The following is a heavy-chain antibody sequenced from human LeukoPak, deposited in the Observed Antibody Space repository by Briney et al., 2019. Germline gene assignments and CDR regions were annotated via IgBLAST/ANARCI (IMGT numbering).Heavy chain of an antibody. D-gene: IGHD3-10*01. V-gene: IGHV1-69*13. CDR2: IIPIFGTA. CDR3: ARIVVRGVIEYYFDY. Sequence: ASVKVSCKASGGTFSSYAISWVRQAPGQGLEWMGGIIPIFGTANYAQKFQGRVTITADESTSTAYMELSSLRSEDTAVYYCARIVVRGVIEYYFDYWGQGTLVTVSS. CDR1: GGTFSSYA. J-gene: IGHJ4*02.